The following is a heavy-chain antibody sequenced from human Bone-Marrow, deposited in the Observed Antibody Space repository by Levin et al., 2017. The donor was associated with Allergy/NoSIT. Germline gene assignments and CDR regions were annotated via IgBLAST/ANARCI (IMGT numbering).Heavy chain of an antibody. Sequence: PGGSLRLSCAVSGFTLNNYATHWVRQAPGKGLEWVAALSYDGSEKYYAETVKGRFTISRDNSKNTLFLEMDSLRPNGTAVYFCAKGLRRLGYLDSWGQGTLVTVSS. CDR2: LSYDGSEK. V-gene: IGHV3-30*18. CDR1: GFTLNNYA. CDR3: AKGLRRLGYLDS. D-gene: IGHD7-27*01. J-gene: IGHJ4*02.